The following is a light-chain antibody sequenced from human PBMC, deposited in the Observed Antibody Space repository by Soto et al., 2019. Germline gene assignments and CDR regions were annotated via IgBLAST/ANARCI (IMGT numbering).Light chain of an antibody. CDR3: QQHTNRLYT. J-gene: IGKJ3*01. Sequence: TQSPASLSASVGERVTLSCRASQDIAISLTWYQHKPGQAPQLLIYDVSTLDTGIPARFSGSGSGTNFTLTISNLEPEDFAIYYCQQHTNRLYTFGHGTKVDIK. CDR2: DVS. V-gene: IGKV3-11*01. CDR1: QDIAIS.